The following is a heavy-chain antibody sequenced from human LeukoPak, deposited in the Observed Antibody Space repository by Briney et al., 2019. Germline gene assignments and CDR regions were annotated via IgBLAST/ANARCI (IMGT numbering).Heavy chain of an antibody. D-gene: IGHD3-9*01. CDR1: GFTFTSSA. J-gene: IGHJ4*02. CDR2: IVVLSGNT. CDR3: AAAEHYDILTGYSYFDY. Sequence: TSVKVSCKASGFTFTSSAVQWVRQARGQRLEWIGWIVVLSGNTNYAQKFQERVTITRDMSTSTAYMELSSLRSEDTAVYYCAAAEHYDILTGYSYFDYWGQGTLVTVSS. V-gene: IGHV1-58*01.